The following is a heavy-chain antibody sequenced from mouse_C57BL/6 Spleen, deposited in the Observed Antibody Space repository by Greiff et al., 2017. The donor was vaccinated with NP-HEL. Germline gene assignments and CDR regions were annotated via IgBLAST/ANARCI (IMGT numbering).Heavy chain of an antibody. CDR3: TRSGTVYFDY. V-gene: IGHV1-15*01. CDR2: IDPETGGT. CDR1: GYTFTDYE. D-gene: IGHD4-1*01. J-gene: IGHJ2*01. Sequence: QVQLQQSGAELVRPGASVTLSCKASGYTFTDYEMHWVKQTPVHGLEWIGAIDPETGGTAYNQKFKGKAILTADKSSSTAYMELRSLTSEDSAVYYGTRSGTVYFDYWGQGTTLTVSS.